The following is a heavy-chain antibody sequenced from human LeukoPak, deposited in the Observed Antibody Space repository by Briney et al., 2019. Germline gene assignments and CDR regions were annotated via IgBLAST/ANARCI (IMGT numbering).Heavy chain of an antibody. V-gene: IGHV3-72*01. CDR3: TRYSGSTGRGLDY. Sequence: GGSLRLSCAASGFTFSDHYMDWVRQAPGKGLEWVGRTRNKANSYTTEYAASVKGRFTISRDDLKNSLYLQMNILKIEDTAVYYCTRYSGSTGRGLDYWGQGTLVTVSS. CDR2: TRNKANSYTT. CDR1: GFTFSDHY. J-gene: IGHJ4*02. D-gene: IGHD1-26*01.